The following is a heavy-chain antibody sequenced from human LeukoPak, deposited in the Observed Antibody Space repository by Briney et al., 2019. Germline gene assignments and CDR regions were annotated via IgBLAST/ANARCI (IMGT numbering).Heavy chain of an antibody. Sequence: GSLRLSCAASGFTVSSNYMSWVRQAPGKGLEWVSVIYSGGSTYYADSVKGRFTISRDISKNTLYLQMNSLRAEDTAVYYCARGYDFWSSYYFDYWGQGTLVTVSS. J-gene: IGHJ4*02. CDR2: IYSGGST. CDR1: GFTVSSNY. CDR3: ARGYDFWSSYYFDY. D-gene: IGHD3-3*01. V-gene: IGHV3-66*01.